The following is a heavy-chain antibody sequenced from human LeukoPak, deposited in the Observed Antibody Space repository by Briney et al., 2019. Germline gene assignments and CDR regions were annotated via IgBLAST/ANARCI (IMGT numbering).Heavy chain of an antibody. D-gene: IGHD5/OR15-5a*01. J-gene: IGHJ4*02. CDR3: AKGNLRGPPPNIDY. V-gene: IGHV3-48*01. Sequence: AGGSLRLSCAASGFPFSSFSMNWVRQAPGKGLEWVSYISYSSSTIYYADSVKGRFTISRDNAKNTLYLQINSLRAEDTAVYYCAKGNLRGPPPNIDYWGQGTLVTVSS. CDR1: GFPFSSFS. CDR2: ISYSSSTI.